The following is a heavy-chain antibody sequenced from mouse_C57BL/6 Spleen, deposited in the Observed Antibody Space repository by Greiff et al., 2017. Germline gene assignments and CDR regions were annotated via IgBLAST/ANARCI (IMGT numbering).Heavy chain of an antibody. Sequence: EVQLQQSGPELVKPGASVKISCKASGYTFTDYNMDWVKQRPGQGLEWIGDINPSNGGTIYNQKFKGKATLTVDKSSSTAYMELRSLTSEDTAVYYCARGSRSGYFDDWGTGTTVTVSS. V-gene: IGHV1-18*01. D-gene: IGHD1-1*01. J-gene: IGHJ1*03. CDR1: GYTFTDYN. CDR2: INPSNGGT. CDR3: ARGSRSGYFDD.